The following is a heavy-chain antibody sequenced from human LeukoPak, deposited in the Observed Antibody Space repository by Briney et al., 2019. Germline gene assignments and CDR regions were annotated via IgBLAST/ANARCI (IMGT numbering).Heavy chain of an antibody. CDR1: GFTFDDYA. D-gene: IGHD6-19*01. Sequence: GRSLRLSCAASGFTFDDYAMHWVRQAPGKGLEWVSGISWNGGSIGYADSVKGRFTISRDNAKNSLYLQMNSLRAEDTALYYCAKDIATDSSGWRDDAFDIWGQGTMVTVSS. V-gene: IGHV3-9*01. CDR3: AKDIATDSSGWRDDAFDI. CDR2: ISWNGGSI. J-gene: IGHJ3*02.